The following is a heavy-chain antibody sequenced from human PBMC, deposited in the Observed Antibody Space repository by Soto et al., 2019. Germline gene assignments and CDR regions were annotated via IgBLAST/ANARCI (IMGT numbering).Heavy chain of an antibody. V-gene: IGHV3-23*01. CDR1: GFTFSSYA. CDR3: AKDARDYYGSGSYLAFDY. Sequence: GGSLRLSCAASGFTFSSYAMSWVRQAPGKGLEWVSAISGSGGSTYYADSVKGRFTISRDNSKNTLYLQMNSLRAEDTAVYYCAKDARDYYGSGSYLAFDYWGQGTLVTVS. J-gene: IGHJ4*02. D-gene: IGHD3-10*01. CDR2: ISGSGGST.